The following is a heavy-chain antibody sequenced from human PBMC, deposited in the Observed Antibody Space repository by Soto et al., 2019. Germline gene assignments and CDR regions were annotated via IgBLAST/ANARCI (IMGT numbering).Heavy chain of an antibody. CDR2: INHSGST. V-gene: IGHV4-34*01. J-gene: IGHJ6*02. CDR1: GGSFSGYY. Sequence: QVQLQQWGAGLLKPSETLSLTCAVYGGSFSGYYWSWIRPPPGKGLEWIGEINHSGSTNYNPYLKSRVTISVDTSKNQFSLKLSSVTAADTAVYYCARASSSWTYYYYYGMDVWGQGTTVTVSS. D-gene: IGHD6-13*01. CDR3: ARASSSWTYYYYYGMDV.